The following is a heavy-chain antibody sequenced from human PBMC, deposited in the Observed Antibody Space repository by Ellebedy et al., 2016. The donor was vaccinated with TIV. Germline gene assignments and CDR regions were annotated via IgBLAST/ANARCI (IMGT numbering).Heavy chain of an antibody. D-gene: IGHD4-17*01. Sequence: SETLSLXCTVSGGSVSSGSYYWSWIRQPPGKGLEWIGYIYYSGSTYYNPSLKSRVTISVDTSKNQFSLKLSSVTAADTAVYYCARGAYTDDYVIYYYYGMDVWGQGTTVTVSS. CDR1: GGSVSSGSYY. V-gene: IGHV4-61*01. J-gene: IGHJ6*02. CDR2: IYYSGST. CDR3: ARGAYTDDYVIYYYYGMDV.